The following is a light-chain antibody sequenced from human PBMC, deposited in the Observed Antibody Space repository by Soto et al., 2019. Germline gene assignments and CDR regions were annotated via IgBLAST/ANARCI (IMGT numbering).Light chain of an antibody. CDR3: QQYDDRLT. CDR2: KAS. J-gene: IGKJ4*01. Sequence: DIQMTQSPSTLSASVEDRVTITCRASQSISSWLAWYQQKPGKAPKLLIYKASTLKSGVPSRFSGSGSGTDFTFTISSLQPEDIATYFCQQYDDRLTFGGGTKVDIK. V-gene: IGKV1-5*03. CDR1: QSISSW.